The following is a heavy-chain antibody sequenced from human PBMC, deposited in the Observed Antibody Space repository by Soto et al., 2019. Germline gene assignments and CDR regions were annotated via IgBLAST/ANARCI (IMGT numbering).Heavy chain of an antibody. V-gene: IGHV5-51*01. CDR2: IYPGDSDT. CDR3: AGHQAQEGAYCTNGVCSNYYYYYMDV. Sequence: GESLKISCKGSGYSFTSYWIGWVRQMPGKGLEWMGIIYPGDSDTRYSPSFQGQVTISADKSISTAYLQWSSLKASDTAMYYCAGHQAQEGAYCTNGVCSNYYYYYMDVWGKGTTVTVSS. J-gene: IGHJ6*03. D-gene: IGHD2-8*01. CDR1: GYSFTSYW.